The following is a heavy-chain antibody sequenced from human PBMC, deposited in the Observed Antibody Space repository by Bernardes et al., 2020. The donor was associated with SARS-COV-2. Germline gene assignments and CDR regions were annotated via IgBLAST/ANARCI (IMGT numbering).Heavy chain of an antibody. Sequence: WETLSLTCSVSGDSMSRHYWTWIRQPPGKGLEWIGYVYDSVTTKYSLSFRSRATISIDVSRSQFSLTLKSVTTADSGLYFCAKDQLPTGGWFDPWGQGTLVTVSS. J-gene: IGHJ5*02. D-gene: IGHD2-2*01. CDR2: VYDSVTT. V-gene: IGHV4-59*11. CDR3: AKDQLPTGGWFDP. CDR1: GDSMSRHY.